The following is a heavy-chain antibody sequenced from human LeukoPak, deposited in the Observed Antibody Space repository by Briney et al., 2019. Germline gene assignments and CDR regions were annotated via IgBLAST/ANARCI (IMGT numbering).Heavy chain of an antibody. Sequence: SETLSLTCTVSGGSISSYYWSWIRQPPGKGLEWIGYIYYSGSTNYNPSLKSRVTISVDTSKNQFSLKLSSVTAADTAVYYCARGSGYSYGYSFDFWGQGTLLTVSS. J-gene: IGHJ4*02. V-gene: IGHV4-59*08. CDR2: IYYSGST. CDR1: GGSISSYY. D-gene: IGHD5-18*01. CDR3: ARGSGYSYGYSFDF.